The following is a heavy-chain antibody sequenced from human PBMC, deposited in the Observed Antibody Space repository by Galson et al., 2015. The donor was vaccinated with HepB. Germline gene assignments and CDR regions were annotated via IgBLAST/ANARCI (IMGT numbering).Heavy chain of an antibody. CDR2: IIPIFGTA. CDR1: GGTFSSYA. V-gene: IGHV1-69*13. D-gene: IGHD1-1*01. Sequence: SVKVSCKASGGTFSSYAISWVRQAPGQGLEWMGGIIPIFGTANYAQKFQGRVTITADESTSTAYMELSSLRSEDTAVYYCAMNWNDGSHFDYWGQGTLVTVSS. J-gene: IGHJ4*02. CDR3: AMNWNDGSHFDY.